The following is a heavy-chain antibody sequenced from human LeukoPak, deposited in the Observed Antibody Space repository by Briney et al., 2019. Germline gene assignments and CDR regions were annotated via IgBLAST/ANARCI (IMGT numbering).Heavy chain of an antibody. CDR1: GYTFTSYG. V-gene: IGHV1-18*01. CDR3: ARVTGRLWFGELLLRRYYYYGMDV. J-gene: IGHJ6*02. CDR2: ISAYNGNT. D-gene: IGHD3-10*01. Sequence: ASVNVSCKASGYTFTSYGISWVRQAPGQGLEWMGWISAYNGNTNYAQKLQGRVTMTTDTSTSTAYMELRSLRSDDTAVYYCARVTGRLWFGELLLRRYYYYGMDVWGQGTTVTVSS.